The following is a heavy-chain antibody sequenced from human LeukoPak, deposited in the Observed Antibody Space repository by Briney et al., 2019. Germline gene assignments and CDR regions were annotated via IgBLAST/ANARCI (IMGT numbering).Heavy chain of an antibody. CDR1: GFTFSSYA. CDR2: ISYDGSNK. Sequence: GGSLRLSCAASGFTFSSYAMHWVRQAPGKGLEWVAVISYDGSNKYYADSVKGRFTISRDNSKNTLYLQMNSLRAEDTAVYYCAKLGPTAAFDIWGQGTMVTVSS. CDR3: AKLGPTAAFDI. J-gene: IGHJ3*02. D-gene: IGHD7-27*01. V-gene: IGHV3-30-3*02.